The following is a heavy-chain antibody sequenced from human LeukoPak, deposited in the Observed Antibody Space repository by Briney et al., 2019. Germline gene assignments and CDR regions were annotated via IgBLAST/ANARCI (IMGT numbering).Heavy chain of an antibody. V-gene: IGHV3-7*01. CDR2: INQDGSEK. CDR1: GFSFGSYW. Sequence: GGSLRLSCTASGFSFGSYWMSWVRQAPGKGLEWVATINQDGSEKYYVDSVKGRFTISRDNAKNSLYLQMNGLRVEDTSVFYCARDRHHYGSGILLPFSYWGQGTLVTVSS. D-gene: IGHD3-10*01. J-gene: IGHJ4*02. CDR3: ARDRHHYGSGILLPFSY.